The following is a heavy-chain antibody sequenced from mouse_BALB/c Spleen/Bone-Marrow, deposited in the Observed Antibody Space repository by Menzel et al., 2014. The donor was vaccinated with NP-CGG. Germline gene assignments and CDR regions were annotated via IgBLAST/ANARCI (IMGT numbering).Heavy chain of an antibody. J-gene: IGHJ1*01. CDR2: IRSKSNNYAT. V-gene: IGHV10-1*02. CDR3: VTSTYFDV. CDR1: GFTFNTYA. D-gene: IGHD6-1*01. Sequence: DVMLVESGGGLVQPKGSLKLSCAASGFTFNTYAMNWVRQAPEKVLEWVARIRSKSNNYATYYADSVKDRFTISRDDSQSMLYLQMNNLKTEDTAMYYCVTSTYFDVWGAGTTVTVSS.